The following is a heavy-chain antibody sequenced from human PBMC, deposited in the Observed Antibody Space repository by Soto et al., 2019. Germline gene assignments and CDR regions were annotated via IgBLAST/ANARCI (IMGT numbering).Heavy chain of an antibody. D-gene: IGHD2-2*01. CDR1: GYTFTSYG. V-gene: IGHV1-18*01. CDR3: ARTPHAVPYDN. CDR2: ISPANGNT. Sequence: GASVKVSCKASGYTFTSYGISWVRQAPGQGLQWVGWISPANGNTNYGQKFQGRTTLTTDAPTSTAYMELRSLKSDDTAFYYCARTPHAVPYDNWGQGTLVTV. J-gene: IGHJ4*02.